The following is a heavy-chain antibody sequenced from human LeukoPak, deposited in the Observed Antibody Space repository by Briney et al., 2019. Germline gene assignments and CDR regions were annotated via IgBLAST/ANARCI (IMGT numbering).Heavy chain of an antibody. V-gene: IGHV3-48*02. J-gene: IGHJ3*02. D-gene: IGHD2-15*01. CDR1: GFTFSSYS. Sequence: GGSLRLSCAASGFTFSSYSMNWVRQAPGKGLEWVSYISSSSTIYYADSVKGRFTISRDNAKNSLYLQMNSLRDEDTAVYYCARVESGYCSGGSCPDAFDIWGQGTMVTVSS. CDR2: ISSSSTI. CDR3: ARVESGYCSGGSCPDAFDI.